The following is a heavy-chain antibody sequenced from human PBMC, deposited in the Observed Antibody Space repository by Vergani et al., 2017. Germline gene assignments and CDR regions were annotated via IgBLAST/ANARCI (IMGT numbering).Heavy chain of an antibody. CDR3: ARAEADIVVVPAAAWFDY. V-gene: IGHV5-51*01. Sequence: EVQLVQSGAEVKKPGESLKISCKGSGYSFTSYWIGWVRQMPGKGLGGMGIIYPGDSDTRYSPSFQGQVPLSADKSISTAYLQWSSLKASDTAMYYCARAEADIVVVPAAAWFDYWGQGTLVTVSS. D-gene: IGHD2-2*01. J-gene: IGHJ4*02. CDR2: IYPGDSDT. CDR1: GYSFTSYW.